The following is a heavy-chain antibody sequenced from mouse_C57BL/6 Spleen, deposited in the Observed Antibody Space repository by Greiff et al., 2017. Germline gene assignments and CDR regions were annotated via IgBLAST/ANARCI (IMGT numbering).Heavy chain of an antibody. CDR2: IDPPDSYT. V-gene: IGHV1-59*01. CDR1: GYTFTSYW. CDR3: ARGTCLDY. D-gene: IGHD2-14*01. Sequence: QVQLKQPGAELVRPGTSVKLSCKASGYTFTSYWMHWVKQRPGQGLEWIGVIDPPDSYTNYNQKFKGKATLTVDTSSSTAYMQLRSLTSADSAVYYCARGTCLDYWGPDTTLAISS. J-gene: IGHJ2*01.